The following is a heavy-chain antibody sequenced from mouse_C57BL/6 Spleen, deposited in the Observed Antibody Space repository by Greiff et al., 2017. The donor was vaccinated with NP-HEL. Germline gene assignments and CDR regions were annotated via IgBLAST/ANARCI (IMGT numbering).Heavy chain of an antibody. CDR2: IHPNSGST. Sequence: QVQLQQPGAELVKPGASVKLSCKASGYTFTSYWMHWVKQRPGQGLEWIGMIHPNSGSTNYNEKFKSKATLTVDKSSSTAYMQLSSLTSEDSAVYYCARNDYVYAMDYWGQGTSVTVSS. V-gene: IGHV1-64*01. CDR1: GYTFTSYW. J-gene: IGHJ4*01. CDR3: ARNDYVYAMDY. D-gene: IGHD2-4*01.